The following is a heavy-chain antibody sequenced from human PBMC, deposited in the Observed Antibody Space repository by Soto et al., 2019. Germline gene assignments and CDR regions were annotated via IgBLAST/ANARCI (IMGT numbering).Heavy chain of an antibody. CDR1: GYSFTSYW. D-gene: IGHD6-19*01. CDR2: IDPSDSDT. V-gene: IGHV5-51*01. Sequence: GESLKISCKGSGYSFTSYWISWVRQMPGKGLEWMGRIDPSDSDTRYSPSFQGQVTISADKSISTAYLQWSSLKASDTAMYYCARPIAVAGTLRWYYYYYGMDVWGQGTTVTVSS. CDR3: ARPIAVAGTLRWYYYYYGMDV. J-gene: IGHJ6*02.